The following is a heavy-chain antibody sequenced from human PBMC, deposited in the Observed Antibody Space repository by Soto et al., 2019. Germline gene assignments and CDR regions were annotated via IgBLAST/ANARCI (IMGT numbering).Heavy chain of an antibody. V-gene: IGHV4-59*01. CDR3: AIDDPFDP. CDR2: IHSSGRS. Sequence: QVRLRESGPQVVKPSATLSLNCNVSGGAFSSYFWSWIRQSPGKGLEWIGNIHSSGRSNYNPSFKSRCSKSIDPSKNQFAVRLTSGTPADTAVYYCAIDDPFDPWGQGILVTVSS. J-gene: IGHJ5*02. CDR1: GGAFSSYF.